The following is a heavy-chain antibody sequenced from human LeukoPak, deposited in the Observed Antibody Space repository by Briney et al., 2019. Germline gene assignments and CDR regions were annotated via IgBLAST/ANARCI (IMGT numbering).Heavy chain of an antibody. Sequence: GGSLRLSCAASGFTFSSYGMHWVRQAPGKGLEWVAVIWYDGSNKYYADSVKGRFTISRDNSKNTLYLQMNSLRAEDTAVYYCAKRYCSSTSCYGYWGQGTLVTVSS. D-gene: IGHD2-2*01. V-gene: IGHV3-33*06. CDR2: IWYDGSNK. J-gene: IGHJ4*02. CDR3: AKRYCSSTSCYGY. CDR1: GFTFSSYG.